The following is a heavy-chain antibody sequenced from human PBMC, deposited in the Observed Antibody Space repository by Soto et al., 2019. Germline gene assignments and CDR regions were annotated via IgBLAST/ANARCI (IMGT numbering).Heavy chain of an antibody. CDR3: ASTSRRGYSNYYYYMDV. CDR2: IIPIFGTA. J-gene: IGHJ6*03. Sequence: ASVKVSCKASGGTFSSYAISWVRQAPGQGLEWMGGIIPIFGTANYAQKFQGRVTITADESTSTAYMELSSLRSEDTAVYYCASTSRRGYSNYYYYMDVWGKGTTVTVSS. D-gene: IGHD4-4*01. V-gene: IGHV1-69*13. CDR1: GGTFSSYA.